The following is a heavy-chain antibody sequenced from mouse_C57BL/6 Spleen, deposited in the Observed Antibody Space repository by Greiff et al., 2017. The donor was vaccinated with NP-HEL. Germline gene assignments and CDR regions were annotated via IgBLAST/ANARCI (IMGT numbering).Heavy chain of an antibody. D-gene: IGHD1-2*01. CDR2: INPNNGGT. Sequence: DVQLQQSGPELVKPGASVKIPCKASGYTFTDYNMDWVKQSHGKSLEWIGDINPNNGGTIYNQKFKGKATLTVDKSSSTAYMELRSLTSEDTAVYYCAREDTTAERTFDYWGQGTTLTVSS. V-gene: IGHV1-18*01. CDR1: GYTFTDYN. CDR3: AREDTTAERTFDY. J-gene: IGHJ2*01.